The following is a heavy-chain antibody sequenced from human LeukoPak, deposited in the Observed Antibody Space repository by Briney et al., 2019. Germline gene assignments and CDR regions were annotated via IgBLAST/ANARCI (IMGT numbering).Heavy chain of an antibody. V-gene: IGHV1-24*01. CDR2: FDPEDGET. Sequence: GASVKVSCKASGYTFTSYGISWVRQAPGQGLEWMGGFDPEDGETIYAQKFQGRVTMTEDTSTDTAYMELSSLRSEDTAVYYCATETKNCSSTSCYNCFDYWGQGTLVTVSS. CDR3: ATETKNCSSTSCYNCFDY. CDR1: GYTFTSYG. J-gene: IGHJ4*02. D-gene: IGHD2-2*01.